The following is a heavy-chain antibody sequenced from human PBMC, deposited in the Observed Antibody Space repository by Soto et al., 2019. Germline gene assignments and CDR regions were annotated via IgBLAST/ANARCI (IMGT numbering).Heavy chain of an antibody. CDR1: GFTFNAYT. J-gene: IGHJ4*02. D-gene: IGHD3-9*01. Sequence: GGSLRLSCASSGFTFNAYTMHWVRQAPGKGLEWVSLISWDGGITYYGDSVKGRFTVSRDNSDNSLYLQMTSLRSDDTAFYYCAKDSYDILTGQKRYFDSWGQGTLVTVSS. CDR2: ISWDGGIT. V-gene: IGHV3-43*01. CDR3: AKDSYDILTGQKRYFDS.